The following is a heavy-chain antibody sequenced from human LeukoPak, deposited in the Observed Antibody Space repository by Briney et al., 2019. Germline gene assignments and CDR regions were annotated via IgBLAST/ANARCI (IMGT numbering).Heavy chain of an antibody. J-gene: IGHJ4*02. Sequence: GGSLRLSCAASGFTFSTYIMNWVRQAPGKGLEWVSYISSSSSSIYYADSVKGRFTISRDNAKNSLYLQMNSLTDEDTAVYYCASADSVGDFDYWGQGTLVTVFS. CDR2: ISSSSSSI. V-gene: IGHV3-48*02. CDR3: ASADSVGDFDY. CDR1: GFTFSTYI. D-gene: IGHD3-16*01.